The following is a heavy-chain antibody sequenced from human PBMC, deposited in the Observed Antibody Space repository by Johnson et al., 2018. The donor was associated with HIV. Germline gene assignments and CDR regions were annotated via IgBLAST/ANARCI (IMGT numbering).Heavy chain of an antibody. Sequence: VQLVESGGSVIRPGGSLRLSCAGSGFTFDDYSMSWVRQATGKGLEWVSAIGTAGDTYYPGSVKGRFTISRENAKNSLYLQMNSLRAGDTAVYYCARGVPFGVVRLGYRAFDIWGQGTMVTVSS. CDR1: GFTFDDYS. V-gene: IGHV3-13*01. J-gene: IGHJ3*02. CDR3: ARGVPFGVVRLGYRAFDI. CDR2: IGTAGDT. D-gene: IGHD3-3*01.